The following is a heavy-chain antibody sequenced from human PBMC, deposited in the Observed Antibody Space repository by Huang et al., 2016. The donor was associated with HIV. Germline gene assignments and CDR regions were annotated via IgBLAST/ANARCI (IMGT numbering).Heavy chain of an antibody. CDR1: GFTFSSYA. CDR2: ISVSGGST. J-gene: IGHJ4*02. CDR3: AKGRGSSGWYVGY. Sequence: EVQLLESGGGLVQPGGSLRLSCAASGFTFSSYAMTWVRQAPGKGLEWVSDISVSGGSTYYAASVKGRFTISRDNSKNTLYLQMNSLRAEDTAVYYCAKGRGSSGWYVGYWGQGTLVTVSS. V-gene: IGHV3-23*01. D-gene: IGHD6-19*01.